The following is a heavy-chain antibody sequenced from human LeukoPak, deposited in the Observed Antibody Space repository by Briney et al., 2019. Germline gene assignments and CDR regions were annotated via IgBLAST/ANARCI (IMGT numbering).Heavy chain of an antibody. CDR1: GYSFSTYW. D-gene: IGHD4-17*01. CDR3: GRHTGQGNYFEF. CDR2: VYPGDSES. V-gene: IGHV5-51*01. Sequence: GECLQISCKGSGYSFSTYWIGWVRQKPGKGREGMGIVYPGDSESRYSPSFEGQVSISADRYISTASLQWSSLQASDPAVYYCGRHTGQGNYFEFWGQGTLVTVSS. J-gene: IGHJ4*02.